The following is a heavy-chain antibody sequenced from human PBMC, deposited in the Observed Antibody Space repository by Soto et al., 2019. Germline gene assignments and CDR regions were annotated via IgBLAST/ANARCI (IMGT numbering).Heavy chain of an antibody. CDR1: GGSISSGDYY. CDR3: AHGFSRRVAHHAFDI. J-gene: IGHJ3*02. D-gene: IGHD2-2*01. V-gene: IGHV4-30-4*01. Sequence: QVQLQESGPGLVKPSQTLSLTCTVSGGSISSGDYYWRWIRQLPGKGLEWIGYIYYSGSTYYNPSLKSRVTISVDTSKYQFSLKLSSVTSADTAVYYCAHGFSRRVAHHAFDIWGQGTMVTVSS. CDR2: IYYSGST.